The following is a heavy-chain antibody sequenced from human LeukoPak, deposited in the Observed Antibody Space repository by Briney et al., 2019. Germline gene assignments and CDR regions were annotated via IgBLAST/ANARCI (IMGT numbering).Heavy chain of an antibody. CDR2: FSSRNSYI. J-gene: IGHJ4*02. V-gene: IGHV3-21*04. CDR3: AKGPSYDILTGWIDY. D-gene: IGHD3-9*01. Sequence: GGSLRLSCTASGFIFSSYSMSWVRQAPGKGLEWVSSFSSRNSYIYYADSVKGRFTISRDNSKNTLYLQMNSLRAEDTAVYYCAKGPSYDILTGWIDYWGQGTLVTVSS. CDR1: GFIFSSYS.